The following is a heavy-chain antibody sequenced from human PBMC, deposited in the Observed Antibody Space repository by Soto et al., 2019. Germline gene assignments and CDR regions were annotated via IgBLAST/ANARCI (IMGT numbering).Heavy chain of an antibody. CDR3: ARDHDFWSGYPNHPRYYYYGMAL. CDR1: GYTFTSYG. J-gene: IGHJ6*02. CDR2: ISAYNGNT. D-gene: IGHD3-3*01. Sequence: QVQLVQSGAEVKKPGASVKVSCKASGYTFTSYGISWVRQAPGQGLEWRGWISAYNGNTNYAQNLQGRVTITTDTSTSTADMELRSLRSDYTAVYYFARDHDFWSGYPNHPRYYYYGMALWCQGTTITVS. V-gene: IGHV1-18*01.